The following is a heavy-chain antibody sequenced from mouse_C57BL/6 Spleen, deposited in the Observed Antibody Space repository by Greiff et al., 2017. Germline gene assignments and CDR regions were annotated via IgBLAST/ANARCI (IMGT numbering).Heavy chain of an antibody. V-gene: IGHV1-55*01. CDR2: IYPGSGST. J-gene: IGHJ4*01. Sequence: QVQLQQPGAELVKPGASVKMSCKASGYTFTSYWITWVKQRPGQGLEWIGDIYPGSGSTNYNEKFKSKATLTVDPSSSTASMQLSSRTSEDSAVYYCARGRDYYAMDYWGQGTSVTVAS. CDR3: ARGRDYYAMDY. CDR1: GYTFTSYW.